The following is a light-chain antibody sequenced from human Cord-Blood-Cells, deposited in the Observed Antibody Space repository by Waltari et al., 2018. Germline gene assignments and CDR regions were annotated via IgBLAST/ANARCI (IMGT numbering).Light chain of an antibody. CDR3: QQYNSYSYS. J-gene: IGKJ2*03. V-gene: IGKV1-5*03. CDR2: KAS. Sequence: DIQMTQSPSTLSASVGDRVTLTCRASQSISSWLAWYQQKPGKAPKLLIYKASSLGSGVPSRFSGSGSGTEFTLTISSLQPDDFATYYCQQYNSYSYSFGQGTKLEIK. CDR1: QSISSW.